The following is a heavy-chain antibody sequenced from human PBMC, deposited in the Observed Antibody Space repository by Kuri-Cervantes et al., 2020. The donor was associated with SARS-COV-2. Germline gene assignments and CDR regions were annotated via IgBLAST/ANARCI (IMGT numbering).Heavy chain of an antibody. CDR3: ARAHISGVVHDYCYSGLDV. J-gene: IGHJ6*02. Sequence: SVKVSCKAIGGTFSSFLFSWVRQAPGQGLEWVGGIIPIFGAANFAQKFQGRVTITADEATRTAYMEPSSLRSEDTAVYYCARAHISGVVHDYCYSGLDVWGRGTTVTVSS. CDR1: GGTFSSFL. CDR2: IIPIFGAA. D-gene: IGHD3-3*01. V-gene: IGHV1-69*13.